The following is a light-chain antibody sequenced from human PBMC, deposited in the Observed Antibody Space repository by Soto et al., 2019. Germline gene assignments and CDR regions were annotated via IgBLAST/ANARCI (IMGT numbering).Light chain of an antibody. Sequence: EIVMTQSPATLSVSPGERVTLSCRASQSVTTKLAWYQQKLGQSPRLLIYGASTRATDIPARFSGSGSGTEFTLTISSLQSEDFAVYYCQQYNNWPRGTFGQGTKVDIK. CDR1: QSVTTK. CDR3: QQYNNWPRGT. V-gene: IGKV3-15*01. J-gene: IGKJ1*01. CDR2: GAS.